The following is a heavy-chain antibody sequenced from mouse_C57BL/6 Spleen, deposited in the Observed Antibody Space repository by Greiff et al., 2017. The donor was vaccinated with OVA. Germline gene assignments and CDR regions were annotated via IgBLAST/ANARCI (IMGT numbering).Heavy chain of an antibody. D-gene: IGHD1-1*01. Sequence: VQLKQSGPVLVKPGASVKMSCKASGYTFTDYYMNWVKQSHGKSLEWIGVINPYNGGTSYNQKFKGKATLTVDKSSSTAYMELNSLTSEDSAVYYCAHYYGSSAEYFDVWGTGTTVTVSS. CDR3: AHYYGSSAEYFDV. CDR2: INPYNGGT. V-gene: IGHV1-19*01. J-gene: IGHJ1*03. CDR1: GYTFTDYY.